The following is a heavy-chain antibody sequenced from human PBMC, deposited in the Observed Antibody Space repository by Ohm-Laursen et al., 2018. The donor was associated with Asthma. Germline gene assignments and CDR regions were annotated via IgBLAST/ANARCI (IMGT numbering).Heavy chain of an antibody. V-gene: IGHV3-21*01. J-gene: IGHJ4*02. CDR3: ARGSLEGLQ. Sequence: SLRLSCTATGYTFSRYSIHWVRQIPGKGLEWVASISTASSFIYYADSVRGRFTTSRDNARNSVYLQMNSLRADDTAVYYCARGSLEGLQWGQGTLVTVSS. CDR2: ISTASSFI. CDR1: GYTFSRYS. D-gene: IGHD5-24*01.